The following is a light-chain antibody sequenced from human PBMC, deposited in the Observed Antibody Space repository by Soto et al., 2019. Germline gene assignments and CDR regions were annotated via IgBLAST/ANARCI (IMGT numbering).Light chain of an antibody. CDR1: ERLSSVY. Sequence: EKVMKQSPGTLSLSQGERATXSCRXSERLSSVYLAWYQQIPTQPPMLLIYVASNSTTCIPYSFSGGWSGPDFNLIISRMEPEDVAICYCQQYGGSRLITFGQGTPLEIK. CDR2: VAS. J-gene: IGKJ5*01. CDR3: QQYGGSRLIT. V-gene: IGKV3-20*01.